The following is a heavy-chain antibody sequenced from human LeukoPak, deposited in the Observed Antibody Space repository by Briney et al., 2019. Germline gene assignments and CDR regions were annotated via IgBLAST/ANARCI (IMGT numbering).Heavy chain of an antibody. V-gene: IGHV3-7*03. J-gene: IGHJ6*02. D-gene: IGHD3-16*01. CDR2: INHNGNVN. CDR1: GFTFSSYW. CDR3: ARGGGLDV. Sequence: GGSLRLSCAASGFTFSSYWMNWARQAPGKGLEWVASINHNGNVNYYVDSVKGRLTISRDNAKNSLYLQMSNLRAEDTAVYFCARGGGLDVWGQGATVTVSS.